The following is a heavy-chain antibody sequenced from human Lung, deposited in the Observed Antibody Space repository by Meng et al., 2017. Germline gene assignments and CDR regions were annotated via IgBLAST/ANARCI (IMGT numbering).Heavy chain of an antibody. CDR3: ASGLDLFDY. CDR1: GFTFSNSD. CDR2: VSWSGSRT. D-gene: IGHD6-19*01. Sequence: EVQVVGSGGGLVQPGGSLRLSCAASGFTFSNSDMNWAHQAPGKGLEWVSGVSWSGSRTQYADSVKGRFIISRDNSRNILYVQTNSLRAEDTAVYYCASGLDLFDYWGQGTLVTVSS. V-gene: IGHV3-35*01. J-gene: IGHJ4*02.